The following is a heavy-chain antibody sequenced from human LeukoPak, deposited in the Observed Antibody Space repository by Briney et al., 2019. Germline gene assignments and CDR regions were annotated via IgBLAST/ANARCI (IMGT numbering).Heavy chain of an antibody. D-gene: IGHD3-22*01. CDR3: AKDPRRYYDSSGPFDY. CDR1: GFTFSSYA. Sequence: GGSLRLSCAASGFTFSSYAMSWVRQAPGEGLEWVSAISGSGGSTYYADSVKGRFTISRDNSKNTLYLQMNSLRAEDTAVYYCAKDPRRYYDSSGPFDYWGQGTLVTVSS. CDR2: ISGSGGST. J-gene: IGHJ4*02. V-gene: IGHV3-23*01.